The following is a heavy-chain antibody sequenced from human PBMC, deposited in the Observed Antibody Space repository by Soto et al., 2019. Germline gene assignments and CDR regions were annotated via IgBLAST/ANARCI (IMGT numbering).Heavy chain of an antibody. J-gene: IGHJ4*02. CDR2: ISWHSGTI. CDR1: GFTFENYA. D-gene: IGHD4-4*01. CDR3: AKEKVYSNYQYYFDS. Sequence: GGSLRLSCAASGFTFENYAMHWVRQGPGKALEWVSGISWHSGTIGYADSVRGRFTISRDNAKNSLYLQMNSLRPEGTALYYCAKEKVYSNYQYYFDSWGQGTLVTVSS. V-gene: IGHV3-9*01.